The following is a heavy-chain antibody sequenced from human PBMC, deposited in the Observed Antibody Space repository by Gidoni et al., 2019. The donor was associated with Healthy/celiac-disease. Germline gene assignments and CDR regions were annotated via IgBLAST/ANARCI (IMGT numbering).Heavy chain of an antibody. V-gene: IGHV3-66*01. J-gene: IGHJ2*01. D-gene: IGHD4-17*01. CDR3: ARNLRGDYGNWYFDL. CDR1: GFTVSSNY. CDR2: IYSGGST. Sequence: EVQLVESGGGLVQPGGSLRLSCAASGFTVSSNYMSWVRQAPGKGLEWVSVIYSGGSTYYADSVKGRFTISRDNSKNTLYLQMNSLRAEDTAVYYCARNLRGDYGNWYFDLWGRGTLVTVSS.